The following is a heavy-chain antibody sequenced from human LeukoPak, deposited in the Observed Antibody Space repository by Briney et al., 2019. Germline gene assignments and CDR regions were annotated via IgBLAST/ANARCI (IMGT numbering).Heavy chain of an antibody. V-gene: IGHV3-30*04. CDR2: ISYDGSNK. D-gene: IGHD2-15*01. Sequence: PGGSLRLSCAASGFTFSSYAMHWVRQAPGKGLEWVAVISYDGSNKYYADSVKGRFTISRDNSKNTLYLQMNSLRAEDTAVYYCAKTGSWGSSNYYFDYWGQGTLVTVSS. J-gene: IGHJ4*02. CDR1: GFTFSSYA. CDR3: AKTGSWGSSNYYFDY.